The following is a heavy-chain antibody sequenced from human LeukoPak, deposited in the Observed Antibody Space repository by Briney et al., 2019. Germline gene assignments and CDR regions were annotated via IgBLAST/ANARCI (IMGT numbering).Heavy chain of an antibody. V-gene: IGHV4-38-2*02. CDR3: ARDGVVAINWFDP. D-gene: IGHD3-22*01. CDR1: GYSISSGYY. CDR2: IYHSGST. J-gene: IGHJ5*02. Sequence: PSETLSLTCTVSGYSISSGYYWGWIRPPPGKGREWIGSIYHSGSTYYNPSLKSRVTISVDTSKNQFSLKLSSVTAADTAVYYCARDGVVAINWFDPWGQGTLVTVSS.